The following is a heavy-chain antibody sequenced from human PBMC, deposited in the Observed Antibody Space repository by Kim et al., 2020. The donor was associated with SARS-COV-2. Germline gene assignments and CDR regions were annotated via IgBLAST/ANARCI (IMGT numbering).Heavy chain of an antibody. V-gene: IGHV4-61*01. D-gene: IGHD2-2*01. Sequence: SETLSLTCTVSGGSVSSGSYYWSWIRQPPGKGLEWIGYIYYSGSTNYNPSLKSRVTISVDTSKNQFSLKLSSVTAADTAVYYCARELQRPGYCSSTSCYRWFDPWGQGTLVTVSS. CDR2: IYYSGST. CDR1: GGSVSSGSYY. CDR3: ARELQRPGYCSSTSCYRWFDP. J-gene: IGHJ5*02.